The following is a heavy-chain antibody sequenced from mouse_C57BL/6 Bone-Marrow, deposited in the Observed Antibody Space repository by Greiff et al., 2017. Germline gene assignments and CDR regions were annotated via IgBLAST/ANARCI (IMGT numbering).Heavy chain of an antibody. Sequence: QVQLKQSGAELVRPGTSVKVSCKASGYAFTNYLIEWVKQRPGQGLEWIGVINPGSGGTNYNEKFKGKATLTADKSSSTAYMQLSSLTSEDSAVYFCARQLRHYFDYWGQGTTLTVSS. V-gene: IGHV1-54*01. D-gene: IGHD3-2*02. CDR3: ARQLRHYFDY. J-gene: IGHJ2*01. CDR1: GYAFTNYL. CDR2: INPGSGGT.